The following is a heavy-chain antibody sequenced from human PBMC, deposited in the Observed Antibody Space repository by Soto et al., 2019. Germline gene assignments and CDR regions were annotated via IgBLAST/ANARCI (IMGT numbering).Heavy chain of an antibody. CDR3: ARDRSWDIVVVVAATPFDY. V-gene: IGHV3-48*02. CDR1: GFTFSSYS. Sequence: EVQLVESGGGLVQPGGSLRLSCAASGFTFSSYSMNWVRQAPGKGLVWVSYISSSSSTIYYADSVKGRFTISRDNAKNSLYLQMNSLRDEDTAVYYCARDRSWDIVVVVAATPFDYWGQGTLVTVSS. J-gene: IGHJ4*02. CDR2: ISSSSSTI. D-gene: IGHD2-15*01.